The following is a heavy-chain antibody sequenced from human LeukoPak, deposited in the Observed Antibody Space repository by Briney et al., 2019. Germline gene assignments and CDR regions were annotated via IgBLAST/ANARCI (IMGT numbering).Heavy chain of an antibody. Sequence: GGSLRLSCAASGFTFSNYDMHWVRQATGKGLEWVSAIGAAGDTYYQGSVRGRFTMSRENAKNSLYLQMNSLTAGDTAVYYCARGADTHFDYWGQGILVTVSS. CDR1: GFTFSNYD. D-gene: IGHD2-15*01. V-gene: IGHV3-13*04. J-gene: IGHJ4*02. CDR3: ARGADTHFDY. CDR2: IGAAGDT.